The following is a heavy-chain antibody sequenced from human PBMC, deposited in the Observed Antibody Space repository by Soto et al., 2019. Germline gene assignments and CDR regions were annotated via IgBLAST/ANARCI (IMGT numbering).Heavy chain of an antibody. J-gene: IGHJ4*02. CDR3: ARGRGYSYGYDY. D-gene: IGHD5-18*01. CDR1: GFTFSSYS. CDR2: ISSSSSYI. Sequence: EVQLVESGGGLVKPGGSLRLSCAASGFTFSSYSMNWVRQAPGKGLEWVSSISSSSSYIYYADSVKGRFTISRDNAKNSLYLQMNSLRAEDTAVYYCARGRGYSYGYDYWGQGPLVTVSS. V-gene: IGHV3-21*01.